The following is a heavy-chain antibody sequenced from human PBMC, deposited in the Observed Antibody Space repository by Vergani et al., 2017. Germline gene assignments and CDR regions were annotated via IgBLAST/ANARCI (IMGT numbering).Heavy chain of an antibody. CDR1: GFTFSSYA. V-gene: IGHV3-23*01. Sequence: EVQLLESGGGLVQPGGSLRLSCGASGFTFSSYAMTWVRQAPGKGLEWVSAISGSGGNTFYTDSVKGRFTISRDNSKDTLYLQMNSLRVKDTAIYYCAKARDPNCKGGNCYSYYYGLDLWGQGTTVTVSS. CDR3: AKARDPNCKGGNCYSYYYGLDL. CDR2: ISGSGGNT. D-gene: IGHD2-15*01. J-gene: IGHJ6*02.